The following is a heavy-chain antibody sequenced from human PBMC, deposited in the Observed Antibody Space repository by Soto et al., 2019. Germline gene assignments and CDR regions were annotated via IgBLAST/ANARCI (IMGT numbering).Heavy chain of an antibody. Sequence: DVQLVESGGGLVQPGGSLRVSCAASGFTLGSHRIHWVRQPPGKGLEWVSRIDTDGGGTSYADSVKGRFTISTDNAKNPVYLQMNGLRAEDTAVYYCATVFDLWGQGPLVTVSS. V-gene: IGHV3-74*01. CDR1: GFTLGSHR. D-gene: IGHD4-17*01. J-gene: IGHJ5*02. CDR3: ATVFDL. CDR2: IDTDGGGT.